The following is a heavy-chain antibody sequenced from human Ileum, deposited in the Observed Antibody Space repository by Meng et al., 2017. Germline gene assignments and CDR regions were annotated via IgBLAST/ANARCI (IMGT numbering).Heavy chain of an antibody. D-gene: IGHD1-1*01. V-gene: IGHV1-2*07. Sequence: QVQLVQSGAEVKKPRASTKVSCKASGSNFIGYWLYWVRQAPGQGLEWIGWIDPNGGGTKYAHKFLGRVTVTRDTSISTVYMEMSSLTYDDTAVYFCARLEGGWGQGTLVTVSS. CDR3: ARLEGG. J-gene: IGHJ4*02. CDR1: GSNFIGYW. CDR2: IDPNGGGT.